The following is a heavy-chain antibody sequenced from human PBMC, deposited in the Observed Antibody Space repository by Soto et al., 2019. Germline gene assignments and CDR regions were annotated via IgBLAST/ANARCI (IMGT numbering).Heavy chain of an antibody. V-gene: IGHV4-31*11. CDR1: GGSISSATHY. D-gene: IGHD2-8*01. J-gene: IGHJ4*02. CDR3: AGDTRPVTVFY. Sequence: QVQLQESGPGLVEPSQTLSLPCAVSGGSISSATHYWSWIRQYPGKGLEWLGYNYYSGSTNYTPSLMSRVTISMDTSKKHYSLNLSSVTAADTAVFYCAGDTRPVTVFYWGQGILVTVSS. CDR2: NYYSGST.